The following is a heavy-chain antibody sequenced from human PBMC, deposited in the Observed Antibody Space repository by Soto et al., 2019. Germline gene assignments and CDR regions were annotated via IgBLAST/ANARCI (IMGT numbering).Heavy chain of an antibody. D-gene: IGHD6-13*01. CDR2: IYSGGST. CDR1: GFTVSSNY. CDR3: ARDGPSAGTRYYYYYGMAV. J-gene: IGHJ6*04. V-gene: IGHV3-53*01. Sequence: GGSLRLSCADSGFTVSSNYMSWVRQAPGKGLEWVSVIYSGGSTYYADSVKGRFTISRDNSKNTLYLQMNSLRAEDTAVYYCARDGPSAGTRYYYYYGMAVWGKGSTVTVSS.